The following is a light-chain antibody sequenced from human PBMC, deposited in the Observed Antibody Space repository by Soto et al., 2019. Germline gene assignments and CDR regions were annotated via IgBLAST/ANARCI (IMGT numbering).Light chain of an antibody. J-gene: IGKJ1*01. V-gene: IGKV3-20*01. CDR3: QQYGSSPWT. CDR2: GAS. CDR1: QSVSSSY. Sequence: EIVLTQSPGTLSLSPGERATLSCRARQSVSSSYLAWYQQKPGQAPRLLIYGASSRATGIPDRFSGSGSGRDFTLSISRLEPEDFALYYCQQYGSSPWTFGQGNKVDIQ.